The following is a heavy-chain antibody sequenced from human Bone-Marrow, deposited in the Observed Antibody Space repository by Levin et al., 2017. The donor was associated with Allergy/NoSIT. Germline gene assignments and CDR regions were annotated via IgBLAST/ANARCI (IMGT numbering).Heavy chain of an antibody. J-gene: IGHJ5*02. V-gene: IGHV3-23*01. CDR1: GFTFSNYA. D-gene: IGHD6-13*01. Sequence: SCAASGFTFSNYAMSWVRQAPGKGLEWVAGLSGSGSRTYYADSVQGRFTISRDDSKSTLYLRMNGLRAEDTAKYYCAKEAFVASGNVDWFDAWGQGTLVTVSS. CDR3: AKEAFVASGNVDWFDA. CDR2: LSGSGSRT.